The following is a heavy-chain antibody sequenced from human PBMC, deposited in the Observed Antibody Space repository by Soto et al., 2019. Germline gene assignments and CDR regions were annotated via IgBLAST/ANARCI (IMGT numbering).Heavy chain of an antibody. V-gene: IGHV1-18*01. J-gene: IGHJ3*02. Sequence: GAPVEGSRQASGYTLSRYGISWVRQAPGQGLEWMGWISAYNGNTNYAQKLQGRVTMTTDTSTSTAYMELRSLRSDDTAVYYCARDKGLTGYSHDAFDIWG. CDR3: ARDKGLTGYSHDAFDI. CDR1: GYTLSRYG. CDR2: ISAYNGNT. D-gene: IGHD3-9*01.